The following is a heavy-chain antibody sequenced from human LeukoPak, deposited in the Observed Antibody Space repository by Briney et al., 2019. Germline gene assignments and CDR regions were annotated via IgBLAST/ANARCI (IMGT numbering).Heavy chain of an antibody. J-gene: IGHJ4*02. CDR3: ARDSPLGYFDY. CDR1: GGTSSRHA. CDR2: IIPMMDTN. Sequence: SVKVSCKASGGTSSRHAFSWVRQAPGQGLERMGRIIPMMDTNNYAQKFQGRVTISADKSTNIVYMELTSLRSEDTAVYYCARDSPLGYFDYWGQGTLVTISS. V-gene: IGHV1-69*04.